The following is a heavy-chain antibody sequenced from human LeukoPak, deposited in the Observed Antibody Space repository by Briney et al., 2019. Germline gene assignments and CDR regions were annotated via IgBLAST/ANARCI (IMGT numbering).Heavy chain of an antibody. CDR1: GGSISYYY. J-gene: IGHJ4*02. CDR2: IYYSGST. Sequence: PSETLSLTCTVSGGSISYYYWSWIRQPPGKGLEWIGYIYYSGSTNYNPSLKSRVTISVDTSKNQFSLKLTSVTAADTAVYYCARGFGERIFGAVPLYYWGQGTPVTVSS. CDR3: ARGFGERIFGAVPLYY. D-gene: IGHD3-3*01. V-gene: IGHV4-59*01.